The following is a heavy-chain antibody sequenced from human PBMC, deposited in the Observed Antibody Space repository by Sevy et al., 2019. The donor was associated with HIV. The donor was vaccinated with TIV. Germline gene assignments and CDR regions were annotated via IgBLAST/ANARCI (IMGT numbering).Heavy chain of an antibody. CDR2: ISHDGINE. V-gene: IGHV3-30*18. CDR1: GFSFSYYG. J-gene: IGHJ6*02. CDR3: ENAYSESYSHSYLYSLDV. Sequence: GGSLRLSCTGSGFSFSYYGIHWVRQAPGKGLDWVALISHDGINEYYADSVKGRFTISRDNSKNTVYLEMNRLRNEDTAIYCCENAYSESYSHSYLYSLDVWGQGTTVTVSS. D-gene: IGHD1-26*01.